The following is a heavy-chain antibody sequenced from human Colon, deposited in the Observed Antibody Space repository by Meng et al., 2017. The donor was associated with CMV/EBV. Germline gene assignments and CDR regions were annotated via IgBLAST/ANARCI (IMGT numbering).Heavy chain of an antibody. Sequence: SGFSFSTYAMSWVLQAPGKGLEWVSAISGGGDSTYYADSVKGRFTISRDNSKNTLFLQMNSLRAEDTAVYYCAKVFGYQLLLHTIGYWGQGTLVTVSS. V-gene: IGHV3-23*01. CDR2: ISGGGDST. CDR1: GFSFSTYA. J-gene: IGHJ4*02. CDR3: AKVFGYQLLLHTIGY. D-gene: IGHD2-2*01.